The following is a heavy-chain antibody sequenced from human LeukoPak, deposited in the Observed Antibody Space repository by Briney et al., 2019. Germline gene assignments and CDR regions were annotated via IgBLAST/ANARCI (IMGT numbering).Heavy chain of an antibody. CDR2: IYYSGST. CDR1: GGSISSYY. V-gene: IGHV4-59*01. J-gene: IGHJ1*01. D-gene: IGHD3-22*01. CDR3: VGYYDSSGYSDIEYFQH. Sequence: SETLSLTCTVSGGSISSYYWSWIRQPPGKGLEWIGYIYYSGSTNYNPSLKSRVTISVDTSKNQFSLKLSSVTAADTAVYYCVGYYDSSGYSDIEYFQHWGQGTLVTVSS.